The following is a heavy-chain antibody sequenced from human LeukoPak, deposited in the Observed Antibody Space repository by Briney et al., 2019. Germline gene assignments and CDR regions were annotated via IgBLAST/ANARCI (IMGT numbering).Heavy chain of an antibody. Sequence: PGGSLRLSCAASGFTFINAWMTWVRQAPGKGLEWVGRIKSKTDAGTPDYAAPVKGRFTISRDDSKNMLYLQMNSLKTEDTAVYYRTTDSYIMVFGVVQTPWGQGTLVTVSS. D-gene: IGHD3-3*01. V-gene: IGHV3-15*01. J-gene: IGHJ5*02. CDR3: TTDSYIMVFGVVQTP. CDR1: GFTFINAW. CDR2: IKSKTDAGTP.